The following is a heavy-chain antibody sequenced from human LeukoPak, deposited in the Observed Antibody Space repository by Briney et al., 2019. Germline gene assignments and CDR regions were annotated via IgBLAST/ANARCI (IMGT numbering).Heavy chain of an antibody. D-gene: IGHD6-13*01. CDR3: ARDRAAGIFDY. J-gene: IGHJ4*02. Sequence: SVKVSCKASVYTFTSYGISWVRPAAGRGLGWMGWISAYNGKTNYAQTLQGRVTMTTDTSTSTAYMELRSLRSDDTAVYYCARDRAAGIFDYWGQGTLVTVSS. CDR2: ISAYNGKT. CDR1: VYTFTSYG. V-gene: IGHV1-18*01.